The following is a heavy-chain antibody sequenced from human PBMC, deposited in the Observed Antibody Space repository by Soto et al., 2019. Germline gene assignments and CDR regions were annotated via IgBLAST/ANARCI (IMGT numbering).Heavy chain of an antibody. V-gene: IGHV3-21*01. D-gene: IGHD6-13*01. CDR3: ARELPPSIAAAGTPYWFFDL. CDR1: AFFFTRYS. CDR2: ISSTTNYI. Sequence: GGSLSLSCAASAFFFTRYSMNWVRQAPGKGLEWVSSISSTTNYIYYGDSMKGRFTISRDNAKNSLYLQMNSLRAEDTALYYCARELPPSIAAAGTPYWFFDLWGRGTLVTVSS. J-gene: IGHJ2*01.